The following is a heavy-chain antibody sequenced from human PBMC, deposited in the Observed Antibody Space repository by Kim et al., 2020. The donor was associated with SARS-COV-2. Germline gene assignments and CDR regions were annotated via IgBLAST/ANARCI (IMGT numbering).Heavy chain of an antibody. J-gene: IGHJ6*02. Sequence: GGSLRLSCAASGFTFSSYAMHWVRQAPGKGLEWVAAISYDGSNKYYADSVKGRFTISRDNSKNTLYLQMNSLRAEDTAVYYCAREPYDFWSAFRTRYYGMDVWGQGTTLTVSS. D-gene: IGHD3-3*01. CDR3: AREPYDFWSAFRTRYYGMDV. CDR1: GFTFSSYA. CDR2: ISYDGSNK. V-gene: IGHV3-30-3*01.